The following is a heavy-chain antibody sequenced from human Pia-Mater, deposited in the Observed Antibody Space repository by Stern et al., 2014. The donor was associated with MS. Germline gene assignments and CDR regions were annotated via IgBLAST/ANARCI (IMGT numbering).Heavy chain of an antibody. J-gene: IGHJ6*02. Sequence: EVKRVASGGGLVQPGRSLRLSGAAAGFTFDDYAMHWVRNAPGRGLEWVSGISWNKGSIGYEDSVKGRFPLYRDNAKNLLVLERNSLRAEDTALYYCAKDSIVGSGLYYYYYGMDVWGQGTTVTVSS. CDR1: GFTFDDYA. CDR2: ISWNKGSI. CDR3: AKDSIVGSGLYYYYYGMDV. V-gene: IGHV3-9*01. D-gene: IGHD3-10*01.